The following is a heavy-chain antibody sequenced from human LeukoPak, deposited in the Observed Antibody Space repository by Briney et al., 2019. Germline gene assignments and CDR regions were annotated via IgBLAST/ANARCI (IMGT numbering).Heavy chain of an antibody. V-gene: IGHV4-4*08. Sequence: SETLSLTCTVSGGSISRYYWSWIRQPPGKGLEWIGYIYTSGSTNYNPSLKSRVTMSVDTSKNQFSLKLSSVTAADTAVYYCAREGRYSSSWSHAPTDVWGKGTTVTVSS. D-gene: IGHD6-13*01. J-gene: IGHJ6*04. CDR3: AREGRYSSSWSHAPTDV. CDR2: IYTSGST. CDR1: GGSISRYY.